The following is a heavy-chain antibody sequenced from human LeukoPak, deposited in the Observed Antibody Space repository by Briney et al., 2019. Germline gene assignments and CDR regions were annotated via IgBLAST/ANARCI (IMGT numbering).Heavy chain of an antibody. CDR1: GFTFSSYA. Sequence: PGGSLRLSCAASGFTFSSYAMSWVRQAPGKGLEWVSAISGSGGSTYYADSVKGRFTISRDNSKNTLYLQMNSLRAEDTAVYYCARDSYNWNDGGADYWGQGTLVTVSS. CDR3: ARDSYNWNDGGADY. V-gene: IGHV3-23*01. J-gene: IGHJ4*02. D-gene: IGHD1-20*01. CDR2: ISGSGGST.